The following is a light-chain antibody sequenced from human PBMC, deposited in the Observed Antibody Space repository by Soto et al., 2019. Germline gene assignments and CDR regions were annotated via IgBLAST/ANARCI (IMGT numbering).Light chain of an antibody. J-gene: IGKJ5*01. V-gene: IGKV1-5*03. CDR1: QTISSW. Sequence: DIHMTQSPSTVSVSVVDIVTITFLASQTISSWLAWYQQKPGKAPKLLIYKASTLKSGVPTRFSGSGSGTDFTLTISSLQPEDFATYYCQQTYTTPEITFGQGTRLEI. CDR3: QQTYTTPEIT. CDR2: KAS.